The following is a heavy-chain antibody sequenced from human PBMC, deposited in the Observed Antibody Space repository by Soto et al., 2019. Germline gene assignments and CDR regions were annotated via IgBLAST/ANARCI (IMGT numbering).Heavy chain of an antibody. J-gene: IGHJ6*03. Sequence: SETLSLTCTVSGGSISSSSYYWGWIRQPPGKGLEWIGSIYYSGSTYYNPSLKCGVTMSVDRSKNQFSLKLSSVTAADTAVYYCARHRWIRGYNPPLYYYYYMDVWGKGTTVTVSS. CDR3: ARHRWIRGYNPPLYYYYYMDV. D-gene: IGHD3-22*01. CDR2: IYYSGST. V-gene: IGHV4-39*01. CDR1: GGSISSSSYY.